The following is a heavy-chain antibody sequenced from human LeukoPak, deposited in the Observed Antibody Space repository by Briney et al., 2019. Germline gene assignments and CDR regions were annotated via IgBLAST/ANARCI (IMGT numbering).Heavy chain of an antibody. Sequence: ASVKVSCKASGYTFTCYYMHGVRQAPGQGLEWMGRINPNSGGTNYAQKFQGRVTMTRDTSISTAYMELSRLRSDDTAVYYCARVLTPFIAAAGTGDYWGQGTLVTVSS. D-gene: IGHD6-13*01. CDR3: ARVLTPFIAAAGTGDY. CDR2: INPNSGGT. J-gene: IGHJ4*02. CDR1: GYTFTCYY. V-gene: IGHV1-2*06.